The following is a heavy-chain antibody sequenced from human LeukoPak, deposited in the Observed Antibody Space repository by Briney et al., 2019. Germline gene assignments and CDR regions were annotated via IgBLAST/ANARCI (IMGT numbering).Heavy chain of an antibody. V-gene: IGHV3-23*01. CDR2: ISGSGSYT. Sequence: RGSLRLSCAASGFTFTNYALSWVRQAPGKGLEWVSAISGSGSYTYYADSVKGRFTISRDNSKNTLYLRMNSLRAEDTAVYYCARTDSAWYGGLDYWGQGALVTVSS. CDR1: GFTFTNYA. J-gene: IGHJ4*02. D-gene: IGHD6-19*01. CDR3: ARTDSAWYGGLDY.